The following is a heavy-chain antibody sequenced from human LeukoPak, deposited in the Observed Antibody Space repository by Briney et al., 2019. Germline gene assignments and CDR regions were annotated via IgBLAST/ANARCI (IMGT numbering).Heavy chain of an antibody. J-gene: IGHJ4*02. D-gene: IGHD3-10*01. CDR2: ISAYNGNT. V-gene: IGHV1-18*01. CDR1: AYTFTSYD. CDR3: AREETYYYGSGSYYPLVY. Sequence: GASVKVSCKASAYTFTSYDINWVRQAPGQGLEWMGWISAYNGNTNYAQKFQGRVTMTTDTSTSTAYMDLRSLRSDDTAVYYCAREETYYYGSGSYYPLVYWRQGTLVTVSS.